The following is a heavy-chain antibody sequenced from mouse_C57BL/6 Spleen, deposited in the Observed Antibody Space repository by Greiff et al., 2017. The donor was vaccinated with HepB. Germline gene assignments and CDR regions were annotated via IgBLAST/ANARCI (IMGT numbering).Heavy chain of an antibody. CDR1: GFTFSSYA. CDR3: AREAYSPRGYFDY. D-gene: IGHD2-12*01. V-gene: IGHV5-4*01. J-gene: IGHJ2*01. CDR2: ISDGGSYT. Sequence: EVQGVESGGGLVKPGGSLKLSCAASGFTFSSYAMSWVRQTPEKRLEWVATISDGGSYTYYPDNVKGRFTISRDNAKNNLYLQMSHLKSEDTAMYYCAREAYSPRGYFDYWGQGTTLTVSS.